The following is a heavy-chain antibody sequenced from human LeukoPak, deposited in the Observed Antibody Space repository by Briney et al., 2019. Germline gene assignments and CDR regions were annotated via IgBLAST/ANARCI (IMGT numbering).Heavy chain of an antibody. V-gene: IGHV3-48*03. Sequence: GGSLRLSCAASGFTFSSYEVNWVRQAPGKGLEWVSYISSSGSTIYYADSVKGRFTISRDNAKNSLYLQMNSLRAEDTAVYYCARTYDGSGYYGGAFDIWGQGTMVTVSS. CDR1: GFTFSSYE. D-gene: IGHD3-22*01. J-gene: IGHJ3*02. CDR3: ARTYDGSGYYGGAFDI. CDR2: ISSSGSTI.